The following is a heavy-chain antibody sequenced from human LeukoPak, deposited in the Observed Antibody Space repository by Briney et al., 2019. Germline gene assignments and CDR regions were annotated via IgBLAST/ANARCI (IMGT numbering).Heavy chain of an antibody. CDR2: ISSSSSYI. D-gene: IGHD3-22*01. CDR1: GFTFSSYS. Sequence: GGSLRLSCAASGFTFSSYSMNWVRKAPGKGLEWVSSISSSSSYIYYADSVKGRFTISRDNAKNSLYLQMNSLRAEDTAVYYCARDYYDSSGYWGADAFDIWGQGTMVTVSS. J-gene: IGHJ3*02. V-gene: IGHV3-21*04. CDR3: ARDYYDSSGYWGADAFDI.